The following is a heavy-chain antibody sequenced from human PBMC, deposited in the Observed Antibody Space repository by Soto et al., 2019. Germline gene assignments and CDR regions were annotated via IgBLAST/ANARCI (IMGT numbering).Heavy chain of an antibody. CDR2: IYPGDSDT. J-gene: IGHJ6*02. V-gene: IGHV5-51*01. CDR1: GYSFTSYW. Sequence: PRESLKISCKGSGYSFTSYWIGWVRQMPGKGLEWMGIIYPGDSDTRYSPSFQGQVTISADKSISTAYLQWSSLKASDTAMYYCARSLVSDYVAYSGTAVWGHGTTVPVS. CDR3: ARSLVSDYVAYSGTAV. D-gene: IGHD4-17*01.